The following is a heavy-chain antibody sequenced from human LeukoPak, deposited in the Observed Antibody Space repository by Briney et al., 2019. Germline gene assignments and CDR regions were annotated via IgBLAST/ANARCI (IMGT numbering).Heavy chain of an antibody. CDR3: TRSDGYGLVGI. J-gene: IGHJ3*01. V-gene: IGHV4-39*07. CDR1: GVSISSGSNY. D-gene: IGHD3-10*01. CDR2: IYSSGST. Sequence: PSETLSLTCNVSGVSISSGSNYWGWIRQPPGKTLEWIGSIYSSGSTYYNSSLMSRVIILIDTSKSHFSLTLSSVTAADTAVYYCTRSDGYGLVGIWGQGTMVTVSS.